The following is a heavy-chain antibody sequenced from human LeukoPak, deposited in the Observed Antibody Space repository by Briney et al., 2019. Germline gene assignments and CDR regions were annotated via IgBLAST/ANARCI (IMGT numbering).Heavy chain of an antibody. CDR1: GGSISSSSYY. CDR3: ARHRASSSWYYFDL. D-gene: IGHD6-13*01. J-gene: IGHJ4*02. CDR2: IYYTGST. V-gene: IGHV4-39*01. Sequence: SETLSLTCTVSGGSISSSSYYWGWIRQPPGKGLEWIGFIYYTGSTYYNPSLKSRVTISVDTSKNQFSLKLSSVTAADTAVYYCARHRASSSWYYFDLWGQGTLVTVSS.